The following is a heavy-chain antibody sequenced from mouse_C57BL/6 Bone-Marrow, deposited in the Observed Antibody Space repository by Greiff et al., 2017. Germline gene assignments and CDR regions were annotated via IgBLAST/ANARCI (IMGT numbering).Heavy chain of an antibody. CDR2: IYPGSGST. Sequence: VKLQESGAELVKPGASVKMSCKASGYTFTSYWITWVKQRPGQGLEWIGDIYPGSGSTNYNEKFKSKATLTVDTSSSTAYMQLSSLTSEDSAVYYCARGSPDYWGQGTTLTVSS. V-gene: IGHV1-55*01. CDR3: ARGSPDY. D-gene: IGHD6-1*01. CDR1: GYTFTSYW. J-gene: IGHJ2*01.